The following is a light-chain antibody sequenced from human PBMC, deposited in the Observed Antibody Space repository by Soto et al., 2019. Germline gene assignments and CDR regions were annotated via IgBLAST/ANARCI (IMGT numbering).Light chain of an antibody. CDR2: EGS. V-gene: IGLV2-23*01. Sequence: QSALTQPASVSGTPGQSITISCTGTSSDVGSYYLVSWYQQHPGKAPKLMIYEGSKRPSGVSNRFSGSKSGNTASLTISGLQAEDEADYYCCSYAGSRTLVVFGGGTKLTVL. CDR3: CSYAGSRTLVV. CDR1: SSDVGSYYL. J-gene: IGLJ2*01.